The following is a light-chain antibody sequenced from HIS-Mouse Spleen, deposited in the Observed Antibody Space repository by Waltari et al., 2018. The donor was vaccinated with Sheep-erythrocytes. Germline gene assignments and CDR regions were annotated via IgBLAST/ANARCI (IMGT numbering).Light chain of an antibody. CDR3: CSYAGSSTFDVV. V-gene: IGLV2-23*03. CDR1: SSDVGSYNL. J-gene: IGLJ2*01. Sequence: QSALTQPASVSGSPGQSITISCTGTSSDVGSYNLVSWSQQHPGKAPKLMIYDGSKRPSGVSNRFSDSKSGNTASLTISGLQAEDEADYYCCSYAGSSTFDVVFGGGTKLTVL. CDR2: DGS.